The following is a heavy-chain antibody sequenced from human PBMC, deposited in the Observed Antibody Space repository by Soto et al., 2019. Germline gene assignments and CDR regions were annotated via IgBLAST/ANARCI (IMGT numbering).Heavy chain of an antibody. CDR2: IYYSGRT. CDR3: ASSGSSSSAIDPYYYYGMDV. V-gene: IGHV4-59*01. CDR1: GGSISSYY. Sequence: QVQLQESGPGLVKPSETLSLTCTVSGGSISSYYWSWIRQPPGKGLEWIGYIYYSGRTNYNPSLKSRVTLSVDTSKNQLSLKLSSVTAADTAVYYCASSGSSSSAIDPYYYYGMDVWGQGTTDTVSS. J-gene: IGHJ6*02. D-gene: IGHD6-6*01.